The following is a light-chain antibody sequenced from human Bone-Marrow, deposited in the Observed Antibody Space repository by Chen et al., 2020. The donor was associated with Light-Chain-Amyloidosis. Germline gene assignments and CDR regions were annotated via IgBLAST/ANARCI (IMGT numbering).Light chain of an antibody. CDR2: AVS. CDR3: SSFTSSSSYV. J-gene: IGLJ1*01. Sequence: SALTQPASVSGSPGQSLTISCTGTSGDVGTYNYVSWYQQHPGKAPKVMIYAVSNRPSGVSNRFSRSKSGNTASLTISGLQAEDEADYYCSSFTSSSSYVFGPGTKVTVL. CDR1: SGDVGTYNY. V-gene: IGLV2-14*01.